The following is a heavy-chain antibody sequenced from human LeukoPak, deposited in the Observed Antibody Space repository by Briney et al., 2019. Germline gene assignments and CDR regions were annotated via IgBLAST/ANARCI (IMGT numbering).Heavy chain of an antibody. CDR1: GFVFSSYW. V-gene: IGHV3-7*03. D-gene: IGHD4-11*01. J-gene: IGHJ4*02. CDR3: ARAVTSTEGY. Sequence: GGSLGLSCAASGFVFSSYWMTWVRQAPGKGLEWVASINEGGSGKYYVDSVKGRFTISRDNAQKSLYLEMNSLRAEDTAVYYCARAVTSTEGYWGQGTLVTVSS. CDR2: INEGGSGK.